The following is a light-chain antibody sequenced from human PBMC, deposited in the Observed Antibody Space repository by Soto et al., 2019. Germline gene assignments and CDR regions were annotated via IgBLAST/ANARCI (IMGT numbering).Light chain of an antibody. CDR2: TAS. V-gene: IGKV3-11*01. CDR3: QQRSTWPPWT. J-gene: IGKJ1*01. Sequence: EIVLTQSLATLSLAPGERATLSCRASQSVSNYLAWYQHKPGQAPRLLIYTASSRATGIPARFSGSGSGTDFTLTISSLEPEDFAVYYCQQRSTWPPWTFGQGTKVEV. CDR1: QSVSNY.